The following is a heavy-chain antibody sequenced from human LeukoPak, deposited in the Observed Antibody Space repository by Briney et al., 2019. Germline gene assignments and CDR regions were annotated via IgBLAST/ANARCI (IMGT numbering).Heavy chain of an antibody. CDR2: ISGSGGGT. J-gene: IGHJ4*02. D-gene: IGHD6-19*01. CDR3: AKEGEGYSSGWFVDY. CDR1: GFTFSSCA. Sequence: GGSLRLSCAASGFTFSSCAMSWVRQAPGKGLEWVSAISGSGGGTYYADSVKGRFTISRDNSKNTLSLQMNSLRAEDTAVYYCAKEGEGYSSGWFVDYWGQGTLVTVSS. V-gene: IGHV3-23*01.